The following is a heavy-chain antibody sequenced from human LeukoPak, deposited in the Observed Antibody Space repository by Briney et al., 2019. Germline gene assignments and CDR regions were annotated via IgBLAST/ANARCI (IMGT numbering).Heavy chain of an antibody. V-gene: IGHV4-59*08. D-gene: IGHD3-22*01. Sequence: SETLSLTCTVSGGSICSYYWTWIRQPPGKGLEWIGYIYYRGNTKYNPSLKSRVSISVDTSKNQFSLNLSSVTAADTAVYYCARLEDYYDGSGYYYHWGQGTLVTVSS. CDR3: ARLEDYYDGSGYYYH. J-gene: IGHJ4*02. CDR2: IYYRGNT. CDR1: GGSICSYY.